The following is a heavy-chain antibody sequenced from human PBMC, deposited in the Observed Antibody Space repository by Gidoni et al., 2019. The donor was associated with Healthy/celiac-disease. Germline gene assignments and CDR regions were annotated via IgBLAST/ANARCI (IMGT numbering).Heavy chain of an antibody. Sequence: QVQLQQWGAGLLKPSETLSLTCAVYGASFSGYYWSWIRQPPGKGLAWIGEINHSGSTNYNPSLKSRVNIPVDTSKNQFSLKLSSVTAADTAVYYCARGWYFDYWGQGILVTVSS. J-gene: IGHJ4*02. CDR3: ARGWYFDY. CDR2: INHSGST. V-gene: IGHV4-34*01. CDR1: GASFSGYY.